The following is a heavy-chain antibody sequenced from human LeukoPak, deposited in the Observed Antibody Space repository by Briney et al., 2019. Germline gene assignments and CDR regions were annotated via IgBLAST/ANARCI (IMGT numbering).Heavy chain of an antibody. Sequence: PGGSLRLSCAASGFTFSSYSMNWVRQAPGKGLEWVSSISSSSSYIYYADSVKGRFTISRDNAKNSLYLQMNSLRVEDTALYYCVKDIRSGFYSGGCFDPWGQGTPVTVSS. J-gene: IGHJ5*02. CDR1: GFTFSSYS. CDR3: VKDIRSGFYSGGCFDP. CDR2: ISSSSSYI. V-gene: IGHV3-21*04. D-gene: IGHD1-26*01.